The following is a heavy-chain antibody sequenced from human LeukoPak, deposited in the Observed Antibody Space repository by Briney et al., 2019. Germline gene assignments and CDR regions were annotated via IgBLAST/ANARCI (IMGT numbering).Heavy chain of an antibody. V-gene: IGHV1-46*01. J-gene: IGHJ4*02. Sequence: ASVKVSCKASGYTFTSYYMHWVRQAPGQGLEWMGIINPSGGSTSYAQKFQGRVTMTRDTSTSTVYMELSSLRAEDTAVYYCVRDAYSGSYYAGLWGQGTLVIVSS. CDR3: VRDAYSGSYYAGL. CDR2: INPSGGST. CDR1: GYTFTSYY. D-gene: IGHD1-26*01.